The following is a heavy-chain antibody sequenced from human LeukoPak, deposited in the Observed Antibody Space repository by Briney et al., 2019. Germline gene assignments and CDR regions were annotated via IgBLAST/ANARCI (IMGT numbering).Heavy chain of an antibody. CDR2: IQYSGSS. J-gene: IGHJ4*02. Sequence: SETLSLTCTVSGGAISSYCWSWIRQPPGKGLEWLGYIQYSGSSNYNSSLKSRVTISVDTSQNHFSLKVSSVTAADTAVYYCARGKRWLQSPFDYWGQGTLVTVSS. D-gene: IGHD5-24*01. CDR3: ARGKRWLQSPFDY. V-gene: IGHV4-59*01. CDR1: GGAISSYC.